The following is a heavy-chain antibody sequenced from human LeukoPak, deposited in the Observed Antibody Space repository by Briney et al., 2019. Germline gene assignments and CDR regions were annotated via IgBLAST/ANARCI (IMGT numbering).Heavy chain of an antibody. CDR1: VGTFIIYA. Sequence: SVTVSCTASVGTFIIYAISWVRQAPGQGVGWMGRIIPIYGTANYAQKFQGRVTITADKSTSTAYMELSSLRSEDTAVYYCARDQRCGGDCYVFDYWGQGTLVTVSS. CDR3: ARDQRCGGDCYVFDY. J-gene: IGHJ4*02. CDR2: IIPIYGTA. V-gene: IGHV1-69*06. D-gene: IGHD2-21*02.